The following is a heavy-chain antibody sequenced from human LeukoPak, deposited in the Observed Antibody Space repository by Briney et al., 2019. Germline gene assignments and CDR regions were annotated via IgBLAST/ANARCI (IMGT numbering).Heavy chain of an antibody. J-gene: IGHJ3*02. CDR3: AKVSRTYYYDSSGYYYDAFDI. CDR2: ISWNSGSI. Sequence: GRSLRLSCAASGFTFDDYAMHWVRQAPGKGLEGVSGISWNSGSIGYADSVKGRFTISRDNAKNSLYLQMNSLRAEDTALYYCAKVSRTYYYDSSGYYYDAFDIWGQGTMVTVSS. CDR1: GFTFDDYA. V-gene: IGHV3-9*01. D-gene: IGHD3-22*01.